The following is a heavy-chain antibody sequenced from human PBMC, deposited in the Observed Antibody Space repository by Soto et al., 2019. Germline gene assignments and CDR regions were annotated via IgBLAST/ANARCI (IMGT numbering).Heavy chain of an antibody. Sequence: QVQLVQSGAEVKKPGASVKVSCKASGYTFTSYGISWVRQAPGQGLEWKGRISAYDGNTNYAQKRQDRVTMTTDTSTSTAYMELKSLRSDDTTVYYYPRVVGALGLWFDPWGQGTLVTVSS. J-gene: IGHJ5*02. V-gene: IGHV1-18*01. D-gene: IGHD2-15*01. CDR3: PRVVGALGLWFDP. CDR2: ISAYDGNT. CDR1: GYTFTSYG.